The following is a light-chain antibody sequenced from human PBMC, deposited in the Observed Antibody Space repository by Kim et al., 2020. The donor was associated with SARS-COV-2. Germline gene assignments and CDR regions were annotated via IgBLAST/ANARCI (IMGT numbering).Light chain of an antibody. CDR2: GAS. CDR3: QPYNDWSPIT. J-gene: IGKJ5*01. Sequence: APGERATLSRRASQSVSSNLAWYRQKPGQPPRLLIYGASTRATGIPARFSGSGSGTDFTLPINGLQSEDFAVYYCQPYNDWSPITFGQGKRLEIK. V-gene: IGKV3-15*01. CDR1: QSVSSN.